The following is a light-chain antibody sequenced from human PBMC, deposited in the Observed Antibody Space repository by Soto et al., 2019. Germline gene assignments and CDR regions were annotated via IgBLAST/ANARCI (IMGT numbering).Light chain of an antibody. V-gene: IGKV1-6*01. CDR1: QGIRND. J-gene: IGKJ4*01. CDR2: AAS. CDR3: LQDFSFPRT. Sequence: AIQMTQSPSSLSASVGDRVTITCRASQGIRNDLGWYQQKPWKAPKLLIYAASSLQSGVPSRFGGSGSGTDFTLTINSLQHEDFATYYCLQDFSFPRTFGGGTKVDIK.